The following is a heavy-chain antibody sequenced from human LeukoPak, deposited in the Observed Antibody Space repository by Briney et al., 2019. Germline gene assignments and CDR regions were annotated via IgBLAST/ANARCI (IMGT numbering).Heavy chain of an antibody. V-gene: IGHV4-61*02. CDR2: IYTSGST. Sequence: SSETLSLTCTVSGGSISSGSYYWSWIRQPAGKGLEWIGRIYTSGSTNYNPSLKSRVTISVDTSKNQFSLKLSSVTAADTAVYYCARIPAHKYYYYYMDVWGKGTTVTVSS. D-gene: IGHD2-2*01. CDR1: GGSISSGSYY. J-gene: IGHJ6*03. CDR3: ARIPAHKYYYYYMDV.